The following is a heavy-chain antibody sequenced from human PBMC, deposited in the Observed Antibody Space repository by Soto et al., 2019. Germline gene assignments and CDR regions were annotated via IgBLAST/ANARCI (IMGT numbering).Heavy chain of an antibody. J-gene: IGHJ5*02. CDR3: ARGQYDFWSGYSKGWFDP. D-gene: IGHD3-3*01. CDR1: GGSISSGGYY. V-gene: IGHV4-31*03. CDR2: IYYSGST. Sequence: QVQLQESGPGLMKPSQTLSLTCTVSGGSISSGGYYWSWIRQHPGKGLEWIGYIYYSGSTYYNPSLKSRVTISVDTSKNQFSLKLSSVTAADTAVYYCARGQYDFWSGYSKGWFDPWGQGTLVTVSS.